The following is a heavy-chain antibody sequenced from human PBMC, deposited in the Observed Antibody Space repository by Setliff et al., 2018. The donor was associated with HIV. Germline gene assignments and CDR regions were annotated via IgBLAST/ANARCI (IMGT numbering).Heavy chain of an antibody. CDR2: TIPIFSMS. D-gene: IGHD3-10*01. V-gene: IGHV1-69*02. Sequence: GASVKVSCKASGDTFSTHTIHWLRQAPGQGPEWMGRTIPIFSMSNAALNFQGRLMITADKSSNTAYMSLTKLTFEDTAMYYCATSYGLGVAPFDNWGQGTLVTVSS. J-gene: IGHJ4*02. CDR3: ATSYGLGVAPFDN. CDR1: GDTFSTHT.